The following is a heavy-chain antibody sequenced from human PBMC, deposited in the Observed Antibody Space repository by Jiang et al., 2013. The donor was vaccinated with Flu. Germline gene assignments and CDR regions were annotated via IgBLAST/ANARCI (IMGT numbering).Heavy chain of an antibody. V-gene: IGHV1-69*17. Sequence: GAEVKKPGSTVKVSCKASGGTFFTSYAISWVRQAPGQGLEWMGGIIPNFSVTDYAQKFQGRVTITADTSTTTTYMELSSLRSEDTAMYYCAKGGFRRDGSNYVSNAVDVWGQGTPVTVSS. J-gene: IGHJ6*02. CDR3: AKGGFRRDGSNYVSNAVDV. CDR1: GGTFFTSYA. CDR2: IIPNFSVT. D-gene: IGHD5-24*01.